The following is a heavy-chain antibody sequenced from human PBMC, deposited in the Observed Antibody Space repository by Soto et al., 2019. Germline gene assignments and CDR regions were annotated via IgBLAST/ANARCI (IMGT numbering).Heavy chain of an antibody. J-gene: IGHJ5*02. CDR1: GFTCSSYA. Sequence: GGSLRLSCAASGFTCSSYAMSWVRLAPGKGLEWVSAISDSGGSTYYADSVKGRFSISRDNARNTLYVQMNNLRVEDTAIYYCAKGRYGDYGWFDPWGQGTLVTV. CDR2: ISDSGGST. CDR3: AKGRYGDYGWFDP. V-gene: IGHV3-23*01. D-gene: IGHD4-17*01.